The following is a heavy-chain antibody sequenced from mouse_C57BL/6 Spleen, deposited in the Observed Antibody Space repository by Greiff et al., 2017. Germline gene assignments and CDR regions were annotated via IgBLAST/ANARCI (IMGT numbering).Heavy chain of an antibody. CDR2: ISYDGSN. CDR1: GYSITSGYY. V-gene: IGHV3-6*01. CDR3: ARRGGSSWFAY. J-gene: IGHJ3*01. D-gene: IGHD3-1*01. Sequence: DVKVEESGPGLVKPSQSLSLTCSVSGYSITSGYYWNWIRQFPGNQLEWLGYISYDGSNNYNPYLKNRISITRDTSKNQCFLKLNSVTTEDTATYYCARRGGSSWFAYWGQETLVTVSA.